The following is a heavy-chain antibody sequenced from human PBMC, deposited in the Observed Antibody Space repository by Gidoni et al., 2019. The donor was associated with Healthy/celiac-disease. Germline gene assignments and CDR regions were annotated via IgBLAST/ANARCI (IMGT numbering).Heavy chain of an antibody. CDR1: GFTFSSYA. Sequence: EVQLLESGGGLVQPGGSLRLSCAASGFTFSSYAMSWVRQAPGKGLEWVSAISGSGGSTYYADYVKGRFTISRDNSKNTLYLQMNSLRAEDTAVYYCAKMYGITMVRGPCAFDIWGQGTMVTVSS. D-gene: IGHD3-10*01. V-gene: IGHV3-23*01. CDR2: ISGSGGST. CDR3: AKMYGITMVRGPCAFDI. J-gene: IGHJ3*02.